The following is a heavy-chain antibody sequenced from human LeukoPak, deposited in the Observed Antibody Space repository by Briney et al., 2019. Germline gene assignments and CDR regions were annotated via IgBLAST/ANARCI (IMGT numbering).Heavy chain of an antibody. CDR3: ARGHYEMGV. V-gene: IGHV3-11*01. Sequence: GGSLRLSCAASGFTFSDYFMTWIRQAPGKGLEWVSHIAHSGNGMWYADAVKGRFTISRDNAKNLLFLQMDSLRAEDTAVYYCARGHYEMGVWGQGTTVIVSS. J-gene: IGHJ6*02. CDR1: GFTFSDYF. CDR2: IAHSGNGM.